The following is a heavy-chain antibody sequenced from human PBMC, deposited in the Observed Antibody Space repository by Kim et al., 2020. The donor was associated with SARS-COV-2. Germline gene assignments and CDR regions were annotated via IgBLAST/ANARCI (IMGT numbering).Heavy chain of an antibody. J-gene: IGHJ4*02. CDR3: ARGSGWAFDY. D-gene: IGHD6-19*01. V-gene: IGHV1-3*01. Sequence: KKNSQKFRGRVTHTRNTTASTAYMELSSLRSEDTAVYYCARGSGWAFDYWGQGTLVTVAS. CDR2: K.